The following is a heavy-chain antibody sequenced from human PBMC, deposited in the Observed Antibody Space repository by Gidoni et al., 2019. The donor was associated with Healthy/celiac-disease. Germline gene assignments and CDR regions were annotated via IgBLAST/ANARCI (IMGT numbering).Heavy chain of an antibody. CDR2: ISGSGGST. D-gene: IGHD3-9*01. J-gene: IGHJ5*02. CDR3: AKSGDILTGYSSS. V-gene: IGHV3-23*01. Sequence: PGQGREWVSAISGSGGSTYYADSGKDRFTISRDNSTNTLYLHMHSLRSEDTSVYYCAKSGDILTGYSSSWGQGTLVPVSS.